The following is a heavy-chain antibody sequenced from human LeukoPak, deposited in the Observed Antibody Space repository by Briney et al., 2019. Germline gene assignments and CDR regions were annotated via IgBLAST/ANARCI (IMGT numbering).Heavy chain of an antibody. CDR2: IYYSGST. V-gene: IGHV4-30-4*01. D-gene: IGHD3-3*01. CDR3: ARDPGDFWSGYGY. CDR1: GGSISSGDYY. J-gene: IGHJ4*02. Sequence: SETLSLTCTVPGGSISSGDYYWSWIRQPPGKGLEWIGYIYYSGSTYYNPSLKSRVTISVDTSKNQFSLKLSSVTAADTAVYYCARDPGDFWSGYGYWGQGTLVTVSS.